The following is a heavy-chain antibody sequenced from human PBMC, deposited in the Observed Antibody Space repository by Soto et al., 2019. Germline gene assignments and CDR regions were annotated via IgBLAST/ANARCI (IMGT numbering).Heavy chain of an antibody. CDR3: GYDFWSGYYSVGQTSGMDV. Sequence: EVQLVESGGGLVQPGGSLKLSCAASGFTFSGSAIHWVRQASGKGLEWVGRIRDKVNKYATAYAASVTGRFTISRDDSQTTEYLQMNSLKTDDTAVYYCGYDFWSGYYSVGQTSGMDVWGQGTTVTVSS. J-gene: IGHJ6*02. CDR2: IRDKVNKYAT. V-gene: IGHV3-73*02. D-gene: IGHD3-3*01. CDR1: GFTFSGSA.